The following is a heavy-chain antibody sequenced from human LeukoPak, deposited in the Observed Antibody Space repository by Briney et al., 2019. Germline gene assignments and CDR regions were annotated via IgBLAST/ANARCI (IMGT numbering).Heavy chain of an antibody. CDR1: GFTFSDYY. CDR3: AKDAAGYCSSTSCYRFPVNWFDP. Sequence: PGGSLRLSCAASGFTFSDYYMSWVRQAPGKGLEWVSAISGSGGSTYYADSVKGRFTISRDNSKNTLYLQMNSLRAEDTAVYYCAKDAAGYCSSTSCYRFPVNWFDPWGQGTLVTVSS. J-gene: IGHJ5*02. V-gene: IGHV3-23*01. CDR2: ISGSGGST. D-gene: IGHD2-2*01.